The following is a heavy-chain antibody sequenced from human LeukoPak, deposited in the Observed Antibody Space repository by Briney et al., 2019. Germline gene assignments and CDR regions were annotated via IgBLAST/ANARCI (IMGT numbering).Heavy chain of an antibody. CDR3: AKVCDSSGYYSYRTYYYFDY. Sequence: GGSLRLSCAASGFTFSSYAMSWVRQAPGKGLEWVSAISGSGGSTYYADSVKGRFTTSRDNSKNTLYLQMNSLRAEDTAVYYCAKVCDSSGYYSYRTYYYFDYWGQGTLVTVSS. CDR1: GFTFSSYA. D-gene: IGHD3-22*01. CDR2: ISGSGGST. V-gene: IGHV3-23*01. J-gene: IGHJ4*02.